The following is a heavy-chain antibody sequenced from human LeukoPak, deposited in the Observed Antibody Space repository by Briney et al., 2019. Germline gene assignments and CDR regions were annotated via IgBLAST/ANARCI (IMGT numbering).Heavy chain of an antibody. CDR2: ISGSGGST. CDR3: ARAKRRAFDI. J-gene: IGHJ3*02. Sequence: GGSLRLSCAASGFTFSSYAMTWVRQAPGKGLEWVSVISGSGGSTYYADSVKGRVTISRDNSKNTVYLQMNSLRAGDTAVYYCARAKRRAFDIWGQGTMVTVSS. V-gene: IGHV3-23*01. CDR1: GFTFSSYA.